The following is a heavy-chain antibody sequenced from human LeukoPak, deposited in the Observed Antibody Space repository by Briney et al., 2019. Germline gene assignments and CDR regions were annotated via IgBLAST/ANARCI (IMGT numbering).Heavy chain of an antibody. J-gene: IGHJ4*02. CDR2: IYYSGTT. Sequence: SETLSLTXTVSGGSISSSSYSWGWIRQPPGQGLEWTGSIYYSGTTYYNPSLKSRVTISVDTSNIQFSLKLSSVAATDTAVYFCARLRFDFWSGYTHPYFDYWGQGTLVTVSS. CDR1: GGSISSSSYS. V-gene: IGHV4-39*01. CDR3: ARLRFDFWSGYTHPYFDY. D-gene: IGHD3-3*01.